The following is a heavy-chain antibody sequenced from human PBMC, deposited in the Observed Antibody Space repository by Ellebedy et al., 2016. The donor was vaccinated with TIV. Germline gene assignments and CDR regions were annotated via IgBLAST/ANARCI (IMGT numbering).Heavy chain of an antibody. D-gene: IGHD2-2*02. CDR1: GYTFTGYY. V-gene: IGHV1-2*02. CDR2: INPNSGGT. Sequence: ASVTVSCXASGYTFTGYYMHWVRQAPGQGLEWMGWINPNSGGTNYAQKFQGRVTMTRDTSITTAYMGLSRLRSDDTAVYYCARERCSSTSCYTFDYWGQGTLVTVSS. J-gene: IGHJ4*02. CDR3: ARERCSSTSCYTFDY.